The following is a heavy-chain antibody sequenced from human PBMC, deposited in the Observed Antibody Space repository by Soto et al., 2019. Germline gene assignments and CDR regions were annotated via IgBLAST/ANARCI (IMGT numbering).Heavy chain of an antibody. CDR2: IYHSGST. CDR1: GGSISSSNW. J-gene: IGHJ6*02. D-gene: IGHD3-3*01. CDR3: ARDQRRYDFWSGYVGGYYGMDV. Sequence: SETLSLTCADSGGSISSSNWWSWVRQPPGKGLEWIGEIYHSGSTNYNPSLKSRVTISVDKSKNQFSLKLSSVTAADTAVYYCARDQRRYDFWSGYVGGYYGMDVWGQGTTVTVSS. V-gene: IGHV4-4*02.